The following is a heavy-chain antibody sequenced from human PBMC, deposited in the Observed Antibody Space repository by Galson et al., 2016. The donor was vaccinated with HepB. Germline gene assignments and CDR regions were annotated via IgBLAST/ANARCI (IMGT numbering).Heavy chain of an antibody. CDR2: ISRSSSYI. J-gene: IGHJ4*02. CDR3: AREGRGAYSNTMDS. D-gene: IGHD3-16*01. Sequence: SLRLSCAASGFTFSDYYMSWIRQAPGKGLGWISYISRSSSYIIYADSVKGRFTISRDDAKNSLYLQMNSLRAEDTAVYYCAREGRGAYSNTMDSWGQGTLVTVSS. CDR1: GFTFSDYY. V-gene: IGHV3-11*06.